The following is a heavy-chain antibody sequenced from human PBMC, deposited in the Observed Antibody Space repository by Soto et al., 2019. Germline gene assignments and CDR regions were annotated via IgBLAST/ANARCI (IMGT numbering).Heavy chain of an antibody. CDR2: IYYSGST. CDR1: GGSISSSSYF. CDR3: SSHVNLPLAGTGFAS. Sequence: PSETLSHTCTVSGGSISSSSYFWGWIRQPQGKGLERIGSIYYSGSTYYNPSLKSRVTVSVDTSKNQISLKLSSVTATDTAFYYCSSHVNLPLAGTGFASWGRRTLVTVSS. D-gene: IGHD6-19*01. J-gene: IGHJ4*02. V-gene: IGHV4-39*01.